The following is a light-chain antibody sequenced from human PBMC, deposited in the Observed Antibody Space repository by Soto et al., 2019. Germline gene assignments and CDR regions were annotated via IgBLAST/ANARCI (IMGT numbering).Light chain of an antibody. Sequence: EIVMTQSPATLSVSPGERATLSCRASQSVSSNLAWYQQKPGQAPRLLIYGASTRAAGSPARFSGGGSRTEFTLTISSLQSEDFAVYFCQQYNDWPPWTFGQGTNVEIK. J-gene: IGKJ1*01. CDR1: QSVSSN. V-gene: IGKV3-15*01. CDR3: QQYNDWPPWT. CDR2: GAS.